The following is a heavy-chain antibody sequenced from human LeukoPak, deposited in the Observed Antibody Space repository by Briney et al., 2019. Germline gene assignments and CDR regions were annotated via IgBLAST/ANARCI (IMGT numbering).Heavy chain of an antibody. Sequence: SVKVSCKASGGTFTNYTISWVRQAPGQGLEWMGGIIPIFGTTNYAQKFQGRVTITADESTSTAYMELNSLRSKDTAVYYCARDRRWRPRESPFFDSWGQGTLVTVSS. V-gene: IGHV1-69*01. D-gene: IGHD5-24*01. CDR1: GGTFTNYT. J-gene: IGHJ4*02. CDR3: ARDRRWRPRESPFFDS. CDR2: IIPIFGTT.